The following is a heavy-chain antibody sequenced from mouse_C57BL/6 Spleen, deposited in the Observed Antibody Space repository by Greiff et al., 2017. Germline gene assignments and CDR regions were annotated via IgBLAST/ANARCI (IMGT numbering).Heavy chain of an antibody. Sequence: EVQLQESVAELVRPGASVKLSCTASGFNIKNTYMHWVKQRPDQGLAWIGRIDPANGNTKYAPKFQGTATITADTSSNTAYLQLSSLTSEDTAIYYCARRLYYYGSSPSFDYWGQGTTLTVSS. CDR3: ARRLYYYGSSPSFDY. CDR2: IDPANGNT. D-gene: IGHD1-1*01. CDR1: GFNIKNTY. V-gene: IGHV14-3*01. J-gene: IGHJ2*01.